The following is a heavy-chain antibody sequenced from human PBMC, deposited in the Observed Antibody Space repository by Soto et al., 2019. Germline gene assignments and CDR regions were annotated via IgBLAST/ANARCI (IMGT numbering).Heavy chain of an antibody. V-gene: IGHV3-23*01. CDR1: GFTFSSYA. D-gene: IGHD2-2*01. CDR3: ANPAMPINYYNSYMDV. Sequence: EVQLLEAGGGLVQPGGSLRLSCAASGFTFSSYAMSWVRQAPGKGLEWVSAISGSGGSTYYADSGKGRFTISRDNPKNTLYLQMNSLRAEDTAVYYCANPAMPINYYNSYMDVWGKGTTVTVAS. J-gene: IGHJ6*03. CDR2: ISGSGGST.